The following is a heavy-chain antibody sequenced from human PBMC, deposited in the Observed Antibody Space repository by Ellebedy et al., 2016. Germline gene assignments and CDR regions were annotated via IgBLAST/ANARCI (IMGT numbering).Heavy chain of an antibody. CDR2: IIPVFGVA. CDR3: ATERGTAVANPDS. V-gene: IGHV1-69*13. CDR1: GGTFSSDA. Sequence: SVKVSXXASGGTFSSDAISWVRQAPGQGLEWMGGIIPVFGVAYYAQTFQGRVTITADESTSTGYMELSSLTSEDTAVYYCATERGTAVANPDSWGQGTLVTVSS. J-gene: IGHJ4*02. D-gene: IGHD6-19*01.